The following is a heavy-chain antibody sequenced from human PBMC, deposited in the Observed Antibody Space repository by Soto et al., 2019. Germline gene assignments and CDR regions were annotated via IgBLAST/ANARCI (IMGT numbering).Heavy chain of an antibody. Sequence: PXETLSLTCSVDGWSFSGYYWSWIRQPPGKGLDWIGEINHSGSTNYNPSLKSRLTITRDTSATTLYMELSSLRSEDTTVYYCVRFSGIPVWGQGPLVTVSS. V-gene: IGHV4-34*01. CDR3: VRFSGIPV. CDR1: GWSFSGYY. D-gene: IGHD1-1*01. J-gene: IGHJ1*01. CDR2: INHSGST.